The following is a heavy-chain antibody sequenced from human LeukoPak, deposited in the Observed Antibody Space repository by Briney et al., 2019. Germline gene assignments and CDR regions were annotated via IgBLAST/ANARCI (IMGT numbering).Heavy chain of an antibody. V-gene: IGHV1-2*02. J-gene: IGHJ4*02. CDR3: ARFSVTYYYDSSGYDY. Sequence: ASVKVSCKASGYTFTGYYMHWVRQAPGQGLEWMGWINPNSGGTNYAQKFQGRVTMTRDTSISTAYMELSRLRPDDTAVYYCARFSVTYYYDSSGYDYWGQGTLVTVSS. CDR2: INPNSGGT. D-gene: IGHD3-22*01. CDR1: GYTFTGYY.